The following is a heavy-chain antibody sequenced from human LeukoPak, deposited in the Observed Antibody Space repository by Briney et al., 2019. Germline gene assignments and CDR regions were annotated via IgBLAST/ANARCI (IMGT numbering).Heavy chain of an antibody. CDR1: GYTFTSYY. CDR3: ARELGSAAGTSRFDP. D-gene: IGHD6-13*01. V-gene: IGHV1-46*01. CDR2: INPSGGST. J-gene: IGHJ5*02. Sequence: AASVKVSCKASGYTFTSYYMRWVRQAPGQGLEWMGIINPSGGSTSYAQKFQGRVTMTRDMSTSTVYMELSSLRSEDTAVYYCARELGSAAGTSRFDPWGQGTLVTVSS.